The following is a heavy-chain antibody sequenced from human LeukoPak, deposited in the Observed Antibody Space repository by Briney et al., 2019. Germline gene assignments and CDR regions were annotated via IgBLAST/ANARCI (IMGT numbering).Heavy chain of an antibody. Sequence: PGGSLRLSCAASGFTFSNDWMSWVRQAPGKGLEWVGRIKSKTDGGTTDYSAPVKGRFTISRDDSKNTLYLQMNSLKTEDTAVYYCTTAGRLPAAPEYYFDYCGQGALVTVSS. CDR2: IKSKTDGGTT. CDR1: GFTFSNDW. V-gene: IGHV3-15*01. D-gene: IGHD2-2*01. J-gene: IGHJ4*02. CDR3: TTAGRLPAAPEYYFDY.